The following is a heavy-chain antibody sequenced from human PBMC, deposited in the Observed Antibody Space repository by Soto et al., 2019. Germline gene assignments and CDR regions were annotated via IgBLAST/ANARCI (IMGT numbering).Heavy chain of an antibody. Sequence: QVQLVQSGAEVKKPGASVEVSCKASGYTFTSYGISWVRQAPGQGLEWMGWISAYNGNTNYAQKLQGRVTMTTDTSTSTAYMELRSLRSDDTAVYYCARAAYYYGSGSYYNENWFDPWGQGTLVTVSS. V-gene: IGHV1-18*01. J-gene: IGHJ5*02. CDR2: ISAYNGNT. CDR3: ARAAYYYGSGSYYNENWFDP. CDR1: GYTFTSYG. D-gene: IGHD3-10*01.